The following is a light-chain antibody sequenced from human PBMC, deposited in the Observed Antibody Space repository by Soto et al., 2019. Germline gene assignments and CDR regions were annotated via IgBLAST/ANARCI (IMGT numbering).Light chain of an antibody. Sequence: DIPLTQSPSSLSASVGDTVTITCRASQTVSRYLSWYQQKSGTAPKLLIYAASTLHTGVPSRFSGRGSGTDFTLTINNLQREDFADYFCQQTYSNLWTFGQGTKVEIK. CDR2: AAS. V-gene: IGKV1-39*01. CDR1: QTVSRY. CDR3: QQTYSNLWT. J-gene: IGKJ1*01.